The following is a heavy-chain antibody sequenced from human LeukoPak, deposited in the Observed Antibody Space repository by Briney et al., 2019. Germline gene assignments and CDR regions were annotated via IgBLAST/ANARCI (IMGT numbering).Heavy chain of an antibody. Sequence: SETLSLTCTVSGGSISGDYWSWIRQAPGKGLEWIAYIYYSGSTNYNPSLKSRVTISVDTCKNQFSLKLTSVTATDTAVYYCARDRGSGGGFDYWGQGTLVTVSS. CDR3: ARDRGSGGGFDY. CDR1: GGSISGDY. J-gene: IGHJ4*02. CDR2: IYYSGST. D-gene: IGHD3-10*01. V-gene: IGHV4-59*01.